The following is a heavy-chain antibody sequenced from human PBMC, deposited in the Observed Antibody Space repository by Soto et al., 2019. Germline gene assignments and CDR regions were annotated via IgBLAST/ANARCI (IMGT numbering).Heavy chain of an antibody. J-gene: IGHJ4*02. CDR1: GGSFSIGSYY. V-gene: IGHV4-61*01. Sequence: ATLSLTWTVSGGSFSIGSYYCIWIRQPPGMGLEWIGYIYYSGGTNYNPSLKSRVTISVDTSKNQFSLKLSSVTAADTAVYYCARASGSYYEYYFDYWGQGTLVTVSS. D-gene: IGHD1-26*01. CDR2: IYYSGGT. CDR3: ARASGSYYEYYFDY.